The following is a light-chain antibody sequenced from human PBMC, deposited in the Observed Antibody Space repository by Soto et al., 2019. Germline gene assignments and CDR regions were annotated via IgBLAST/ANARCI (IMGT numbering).Light chain of an antibody. J-gene: IGKJ4*01. Sequence: DIQMTQSPSALSASIGDRLTIPCRASQSINNWLAWYQQKPGKAPKLLIFDALSLESGVPFRFSGSGFGAEFTLTIRSLQPDDSATYYCQQYKTYSLTSGGGTKVDIK. CDR1: QSINNW. V-gene: IGKV1-5*01. CDR3: QQYKTYSLT. CDR2: DAL.